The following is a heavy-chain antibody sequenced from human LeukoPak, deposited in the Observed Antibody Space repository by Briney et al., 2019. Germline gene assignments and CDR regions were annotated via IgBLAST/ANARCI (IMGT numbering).Heavy chain of an antibody. D-gene: IGHD6-19*01. CDR2: IYTSGST. V-gene: IGHV4-4*07. CDR1: GGSISSYY. Sequence: SETLFLTCTVSGGSISSYYWSWIRQPAGKGLEWIGRIYTSGSTNYNPSLKSRVTMSVATSKTQFSLKLSSVTAADTAGYYCASQTGWTIVDCWGQGTLGTVSS. CDR3: ASQTGWTIVDC. J-gene: IGHJ4*02.